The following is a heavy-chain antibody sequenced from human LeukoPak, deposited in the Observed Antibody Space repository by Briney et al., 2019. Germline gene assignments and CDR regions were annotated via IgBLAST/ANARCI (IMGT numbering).Heavy chain of an antibody. CDR3: AKERDYRVSTSCDY. V-gene: IGHV3-30*18. D-gene: IGHD3-10*01. CDR1: GFTFSNFG. CDR2: ISYDGKVT. Sequence: GEPLRLSCAASGFTFSNFGMHWVRQAPGKGLEWMAVISYDGKVTYYADSVKGRFTISRDNSKNTLYLQMTSLRGEDTALYYCAKERDYRVSTSCDYWGQGTQVTVSS. J-gene: IGHJ4*02.